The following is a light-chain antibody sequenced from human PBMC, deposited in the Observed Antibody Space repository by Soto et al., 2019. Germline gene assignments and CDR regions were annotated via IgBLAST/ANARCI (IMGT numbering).Light chain of an antibody. CDR3: QKYNSALGIT. CDR1: QGISNY. Sequence: DIQMTQSPSSLSASVGDRVTITCRASQGISNYLAWYQQKPGKVPKLLIYAASTLQSGVPSRFSGSGSGTDFTLTISSLQPEDVETYYCQKYNSALGITFGQGTRLEIK. CDR2: AAS. V-gene: IGKV1-27*01. J-gene: IGKJ5*01.